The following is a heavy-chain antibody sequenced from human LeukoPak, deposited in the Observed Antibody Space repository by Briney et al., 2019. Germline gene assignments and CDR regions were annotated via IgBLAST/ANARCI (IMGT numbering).Heavy chain of an antibody. CDR3: ARQPIERMIVVVAYYFDY. J-gene: IGHJ4*02. V-gene: IGHV1-69*05. CDR2: IIPLLGTT. D-gene: IGHD3-22*01. CDR1: GGSLTNYA. Sequence: SVKVSCKASGGSLTNYAFNWVRQAPGQGLEWMGGIIPLLGTTRYAQKFQGRVTITTDDSTNTAYMEMSTLRSEDTAVYYCARQPIERMIVVVAYYFDYWGQGTLVTVSS.